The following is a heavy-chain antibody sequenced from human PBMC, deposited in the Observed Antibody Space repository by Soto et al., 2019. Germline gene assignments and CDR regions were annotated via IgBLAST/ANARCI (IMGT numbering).Heavy chain of an antibody. CDR3: TTAFEEVVKLDY. CDR2: IKSKTDGGTT. V-gene: IGHV3-15*01. J-gene: IGHJ4*02. D-gene: IGHD2-15*01. Sequence: GGSQRLSCAASGFTFSNAWMSWVRQAPGKGLEWVGRIKSKTDGGTTDYAAPVKGRFTISRDDSKNTLYLQMNSLKTEDTAVYYCTTAFEEVVKLDYWGQGTLVTVSS. CDR1: GFTFSNAW.